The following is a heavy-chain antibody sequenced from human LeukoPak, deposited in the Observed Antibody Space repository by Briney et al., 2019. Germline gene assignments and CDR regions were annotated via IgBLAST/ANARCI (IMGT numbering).Heavy chain of an antibody. CDR2: INPNSGGT. D-gene: IGHD5-18*01. Sequence: ASVKVSCKASGYTFTGYYMHWVRQAPGQGLEWMGWINPNSGGTNYAQKFQGRVTMTRDTSISTAYMELSRLRSDDTALYYCAKGRGYNYGYIFGYFDYWGQGTLVTVSS. V-gene: IGHV1-2*02. CDR1: GYTFTGYY. CDR3: AKGRGYNYGYIFGYFDY. J-gene: IGHJ4*02.